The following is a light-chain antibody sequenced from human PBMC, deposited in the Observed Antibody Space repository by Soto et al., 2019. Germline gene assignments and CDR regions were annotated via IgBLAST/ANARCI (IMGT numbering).Light chain of an antibody. Sequence: SVLTQPPSVSGSPGQSVTISCTGTSSDVGSYNRVSWYQQSPGTAPKLMIYEVSNRPSGVPDRFSGSKSGNTASLTISGLQAEDEAAYYCSSYTSSSTYVFGTGTKVTVL. V-gene: IGLV2-18*02. J-gene: IGLJ1*01. CDR1: SSDVGSYNR. CDR2: EVS. CDR3: SSYTSSSTYV.